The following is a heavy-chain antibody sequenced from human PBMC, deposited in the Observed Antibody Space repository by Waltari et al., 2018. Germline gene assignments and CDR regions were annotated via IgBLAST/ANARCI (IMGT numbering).Heavy chain of an antibody. Sequence: QVQLVQSGAEVTRPGASVKVSCMASGYGFTRDDINGVRQAPGQGLEWMGWISPKTGNTKYEQKLQGRVTMTTDTSTSTAYMELRSLRSDDTALYYCARGGAVAGTGGGFDYWGQGTLVTVSS. CDR3: ARGGAVAGTGGGFDY. D-gene: IGHD6-19*01. CDR1: GYGFTRDD. CDR2: ISPKTGNT. J-gene: IGHJ4*02. V-gene: IGHV1-18*01.